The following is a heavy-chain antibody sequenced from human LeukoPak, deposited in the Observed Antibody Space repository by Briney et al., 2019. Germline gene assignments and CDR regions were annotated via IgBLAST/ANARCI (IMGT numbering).Heavy chain of an antibody. CDR1: GGTFSSYA. CDR3: AITVTTLYYFDY. CDR2: IIPIFGTA. J-gene: IGHJ4*02. D-gene: IGHD4-17*01. V-gene: IGHV1-69*06. Sequence: ASVKVSCKASGGTFSSYAISWVRQAPGQGLEWMGGIIPIFGTANYAQEFQGRVTITADKSTSTAYMELSSLRSADTAVYYCAITVTTLYYFDYWGQGTLVTVSS.